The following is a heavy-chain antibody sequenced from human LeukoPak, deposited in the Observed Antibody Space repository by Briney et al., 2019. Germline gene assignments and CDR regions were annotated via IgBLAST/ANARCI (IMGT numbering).Heavy chain of an antibody. D-gene: IGHD5-24*01. CDR1: GLTFSDHY. J-gene: IGHJ4*02. CDR2: SRDRANSYTT. Sequence: GGSLRLSCVASGLTFSDHYMDWVRQAPGKGLEWVGRSRDRANSYTTEYATSVEGRFTISRDDSKKSLYLQMNSLKTEDTAVYYCANLFGNNFGFWGQGTLVTVSS. CDR3: ANLFGNNFGF. V-gene: IGHV3-72*01.